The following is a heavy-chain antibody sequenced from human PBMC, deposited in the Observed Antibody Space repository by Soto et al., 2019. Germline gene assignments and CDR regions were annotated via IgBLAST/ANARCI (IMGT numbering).Heavy chain of an antibody. CDR1: GFSLSTSGVG. J-gene: IGHJ4*02. D-gene: IGHD3-3*01. CDR3: ARNEYSFGVDY. CDR2: IYWNDDK. V-gene: IGHV2-5*01. Sequence: SGPTLVNPTQTLTLTCTCSGFSLSTSGVGVGWIRQPPGKALEWLALIYWNDDKHYSPSLKSRLTITKDTSKTQVVLTMTNMDPVDTATYFGARNEYSFGVDYWGQGTLVTVSS.